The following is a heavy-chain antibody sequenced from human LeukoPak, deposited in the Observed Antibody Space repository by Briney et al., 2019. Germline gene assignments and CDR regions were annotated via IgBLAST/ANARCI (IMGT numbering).Heavy chain of an antibody. CDR1: GYTFTSYG. Sequence: AASVKVSCKASGYTFTSYGISWVRQAPGQGLEWMGWISAYNGNTNYAQKLQGRVTMTTDTSTSTAYMELRSLRSDDTAVYYCARGYYDSSGYYPRYYYYMDVWGKGTTVTVSS. D-gene: IGHD3-22*01. J-gene: IGHJ6*03. V-gene: IGHV1-18*01. CDR3: ARGYYDSSGYYPRYYYYMDV. CDR2: ISAYNGNT.